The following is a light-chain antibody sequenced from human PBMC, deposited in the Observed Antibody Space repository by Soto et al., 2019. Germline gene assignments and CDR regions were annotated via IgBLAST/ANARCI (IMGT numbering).Light chain of an antibody. CDR3: GSWDSSLRAYV. Sequence: QPPSVSSSPGQKVTISCSGSSSNIGGNSVSWYQQLPGTAPKLLIYDDNKRPSGIPDRFSGSKSGTSATLGITGFQTGDEADYYCGSWDSSLRAYVFGTGTKVTVL. V-gene: IGLV1-51*01. J-gene: IGLJ1*01. CDR2: DDN. CDR1: SSNIGGNS.